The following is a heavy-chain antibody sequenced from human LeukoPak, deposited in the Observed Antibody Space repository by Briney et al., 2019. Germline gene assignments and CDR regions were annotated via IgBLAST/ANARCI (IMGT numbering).Heavy chain of an antibody. CDR3: ARGIGGYGFAP. D-gene: IGHD5-18*01. V-gene: IGHV4-31*03. CDR1: GASVRSGGFY. CDR2: IYNSGIF. J-gene: IGHJ5*02. Sequence: SETLSLTCTVSGASVRSGGFYWSWIRQHPGKGLEYIGYIYNSGIFFYNPSLESRLTMSVDTSMNQFSLKLSSVTAADTAVYYCARGIGGYGFAPWGQGTLVIVSS.